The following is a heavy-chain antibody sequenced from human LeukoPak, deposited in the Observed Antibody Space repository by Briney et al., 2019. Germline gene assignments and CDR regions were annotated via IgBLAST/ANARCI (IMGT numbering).Heavy chain of an antibody. CDR2: ISYSGST. Sequence: PSETLSLTCTVSGGSISGYYWGWIRQPPGKGLEWVGYISYSGSTNYNPSLKSRVTISVDTSKNQFSLKLSSVTAADTAIYYCARDGRAGSLFAYWGQGTLVTVSS. CDR1: GGSISGYY. CDR3: ARDGRAGSLFAY. D-gene: IGHD6-19*01. J-gene: IGHJ4*02. V-gene: IGHV4-59*01.